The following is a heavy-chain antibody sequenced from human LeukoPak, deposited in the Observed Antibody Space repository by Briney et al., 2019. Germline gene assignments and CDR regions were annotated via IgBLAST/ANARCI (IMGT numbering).Heavy chain of an antibody. CDR1: GYTFTSYA. V-gene: IGHV7-4-1*02. CDR2: INTNTGNP. J-gene: IGHJ3*02. CDR3: ATNKDYYDSGGYGTFDI. Sequence: ASVKVSCKASGYTFTSYAMNWVRQAPGQGLEWMGWINTNTGNPTYAQGFTGRFVFSLDTSVSTAYLQISSLKAEDTAVYYCATNKDYYDSGGYGTFDIWGQGTMVTVSS. D-gene: IGHD3-22*01.